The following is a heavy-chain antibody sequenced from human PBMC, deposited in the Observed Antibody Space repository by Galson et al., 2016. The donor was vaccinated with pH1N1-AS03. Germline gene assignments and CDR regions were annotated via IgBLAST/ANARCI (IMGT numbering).Heavy chain of an antibody. V-gene: IGHV3-9*01. CDR1: GFTFDAYA. Sequence: SLRLSCAGSGFTFDAYAMHWVRQGPGKGLEWVSGIDRNSGTIGCTDSVKGRFTISRDNAKNSLYLEMNSLRAEDTALYYCAKSPGYCSAGSCSDQGYFDYWGQGTLVTVSS. D-gene: IGHD2-15*01. J-gene: IGHJ4*02. CDR3: AKSPGYCSAGSCSDQGYFDY. CDR2: IDRNSGTI.